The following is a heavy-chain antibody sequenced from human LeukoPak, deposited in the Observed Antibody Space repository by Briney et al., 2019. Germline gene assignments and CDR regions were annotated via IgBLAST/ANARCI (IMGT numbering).Heavy chain of an antibody. J-gene: IGHJ4*02. CDR1: GGSISGYY. CDR3: ATYHFRGDTHYFDY. Sequence: SETLSLTCTVSGGSISGYYWSWIRQPPGKGLEWIAYIYYSGSTNYNPSLKSRVTISVDTSKNQFSLKLSPVTAADTAVYYCATYHFRGDTHYFDYWGQGILVTVSS. D-gene: IGHD3-10*02. CDR2: IYYSGST. V-gene: IGHV4-59*01.